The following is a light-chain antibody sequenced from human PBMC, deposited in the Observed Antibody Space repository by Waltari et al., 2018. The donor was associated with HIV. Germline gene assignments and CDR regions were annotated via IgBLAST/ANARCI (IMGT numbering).Light chain of an antibody. CDR1: SSDVGSYKH. J-gene: IGLJ2*01. V-gene: IGLV2-23*02. CDR2: EVS. CDR3: YSYAGSSTFVI. Sequence: QSALTQPASVSGSPGQSITISCTGSSSDVGSYKHVSWYQQHPGKAPRLIIYEVSKRPSEVQNRKEAYKPVKTASRTVAGLGAEDEAEYYCYSYAGSSTFVIFGGGTKLTVL.